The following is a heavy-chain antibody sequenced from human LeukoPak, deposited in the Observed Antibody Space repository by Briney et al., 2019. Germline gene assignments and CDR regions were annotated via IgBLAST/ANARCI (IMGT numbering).Heavy chain of an antibody. CDR3: ARFRKGGGPNYFDY. D-gene: IGHD1-26*01. V-gene: IGHV1-46*01. J-gene: IGHJ4*02. CDR2: INPSGDGT. Sequence: ASVKVSCKASGHTFTTYYVHLVRQAPGQGLEWMGVINPSGDGTNYPQRFQGRVTMTRDTSTSTVYMELSSLRSEDTAVYYCARFRKGGGPNYFDYWGQGTLVTVSS. CDR1: GHTFTTYY.